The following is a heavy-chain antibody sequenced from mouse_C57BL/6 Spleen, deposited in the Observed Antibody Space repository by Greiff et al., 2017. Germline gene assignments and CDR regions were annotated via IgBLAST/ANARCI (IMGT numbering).Heavy chain of an antibody. CDR1: GYTFTSYG. J-gene: IGHJ4*01. V-gene: IGHV1-81*01. CDR3: ASWGAMDY. CDR2: IYPRSGNT. Sequence: QVQLQQSGAELARPGASVKLSCKASGYTFTSYGISWVKQRTGQDLEWIGEIYPRSGNTYYNEKFKGKATLTADKASSTAYMELRSLTSEDSAVYFCASWGAMDYWGQGTSVTVSS.